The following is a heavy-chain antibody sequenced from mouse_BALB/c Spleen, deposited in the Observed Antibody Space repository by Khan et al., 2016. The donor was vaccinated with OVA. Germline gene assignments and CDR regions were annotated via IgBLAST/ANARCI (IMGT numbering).Heavy chain of an antibody. J-gene: IGHJ4*01. CDR3: ARKNYYGYAGDD. D-gene: IGHD1-1*01. CDR1: GYSITSNYA. V-gene: IGHV3-2*02. Sequence: EVELVESGPGLVKPSQSLSLTCTVTGYSITSNYAWNWIRQFPGNKLEWMGYISYSGSTSYHPSLKSRISITRDTSKNQFFLQLNSVTTEDTATYYCARKNYYGYAGDDGGQGTSVTVSS. CDR2: ISYSGST.